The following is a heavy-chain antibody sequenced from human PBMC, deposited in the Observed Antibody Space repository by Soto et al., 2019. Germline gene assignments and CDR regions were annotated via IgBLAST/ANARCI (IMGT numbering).Heavy chain of an antibody. J-gene: IGHJ4*02. Sequence: QVQLVESGGGVVQPGRSLRLSCAASGFTFSSYAMHWVRQAPGKGLEWVAVISYDGSNKYYADSVKGRFTISRDNSKNTLYLQMNSLRAEDTAVYYCAREAVGDDILTGYYLGYFDYWGQGTLVTVSS. CDR3: AREAVGDDILTGYYLGYFDY. CDR1: GFTFSSYA. V-gene: IGHV3-30-3*01. CDR2: ISYDGSNK. D-gene: IGHD3-9*01.